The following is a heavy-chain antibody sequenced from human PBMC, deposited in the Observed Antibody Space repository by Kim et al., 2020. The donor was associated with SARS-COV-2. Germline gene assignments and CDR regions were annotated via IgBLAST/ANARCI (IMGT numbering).Heavy chain of an antibody. Sequence: SLKSHVTISVDTSKNQFSLKLSSVTAADTAVYYCARGRITIFGVVTEFDYWGQGTLVTVSS. CDR3: ARGRITIFGVVTEFDY. V-gene: IGHV4-31*01. J-gene: IGHJ4*02. D-gene: IGHD3-3*01.